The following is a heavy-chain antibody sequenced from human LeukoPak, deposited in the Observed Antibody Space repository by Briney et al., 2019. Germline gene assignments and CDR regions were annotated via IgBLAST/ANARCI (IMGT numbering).Heavy chain of an antibody. D-gene: IGHD3-10*01. V-gene: IGHV4-31*03. Sequence: SETLSLTCTVSGGSISSGGYYWSWIRQHPGKGLEWIGYIYYSGSTYYNPSLKSRVTISVDTSKNQFSQKLSSVTAADTAVYYCARALLWFGDQYGMDVWGQGTTVTVSS. J-gene: IGHJ6*02. CDR2: IYYSGST. CDR1: GGSISSGGYY. CDR3: ARALLWFGDQYGMDV.